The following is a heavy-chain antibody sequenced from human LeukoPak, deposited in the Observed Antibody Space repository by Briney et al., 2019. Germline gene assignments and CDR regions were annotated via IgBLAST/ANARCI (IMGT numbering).Heavy chain of an antibody. V-gene: IGHV5-51*01. CDR3: ARLSGGSP. CDR1: GYSFTSSW. Sequence: GESLKISCQASGYSFTSSWIGWVRQMPGKGLEWMGTIFPADSDTRYTPSFQGQVTISVDKSNNTAYLQWSSLKASDTAIYYCARLSGGSPWGQGTLVTVSS. D-gene: IGHD2-15*01. J-gene: IGHJ5*02. CDR2: IFPADSDT.